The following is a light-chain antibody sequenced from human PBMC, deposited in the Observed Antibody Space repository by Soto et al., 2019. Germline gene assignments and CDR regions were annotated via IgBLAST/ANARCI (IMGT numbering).Light chain of an antibody. CDR2: GNT. CDR3: QSYDSSLSGSV. V-gene: IGLV1-40*01. Sequence: QSVLTQPPSVSGAPGQRVTISCTGSSSNIGAGYDVHWYQQLPGRAPKLLIYGNTNRPSGVPDRFSGSKSVTAASLAITGLQAEDEADYYCQSYDSSLSGSVFGGGTKLTVL. J-gene: IGLJ2*01. CDR1: SSNIGAGYD.